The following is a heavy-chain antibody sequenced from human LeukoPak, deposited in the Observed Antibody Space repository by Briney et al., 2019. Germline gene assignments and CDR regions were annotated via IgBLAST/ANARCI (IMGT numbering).Heavy chain of an antibody. Sequence: GGSLRLSCAASGFTFSSYGMHWVRQAPGKGLEWVAVISYDGSNKYYADSVKGRFTISRDNSKNTLYLQMNSLRAEDTAVYCCAKEPYYDSSGYYEIDYWGQGTLVTVSS. D-gene: IGHD3-22*01. J-gene: IGHJ4*02. CDR1: GFTFSSYG. CDR2: ISYDGSNK. CDR3: AKEPYYDSSGYYEIDY. V-gene: IGHV3-30*18.